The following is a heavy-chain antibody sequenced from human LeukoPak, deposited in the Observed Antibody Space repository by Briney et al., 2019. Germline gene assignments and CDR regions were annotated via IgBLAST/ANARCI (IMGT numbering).Heavy chain of an antibody. CDR2: IYYSGST. D-gene: IGHD5-12*01. J-gene: IGHJ6*03. V-gene: IGHV4-59*01. Sequence: SETLSLACSVSGGAIISYYWSWIRQPPGKGLEWIGYIYYSGSTNYNPSLKSRVTISVDTSKNQFSLKLSSVTAADTAVYYCARARSGYDGYYYYYMDVWGKGTTVTVSS. CDR1: GGAIISYY. CDR3: ARARSGYDGYYYYYMDV.